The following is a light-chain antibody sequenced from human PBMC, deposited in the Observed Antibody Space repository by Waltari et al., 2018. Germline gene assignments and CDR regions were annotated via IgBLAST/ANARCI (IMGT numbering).Light chain of an antibody. CDR1: NIGSKA. CDR2: DNS. Sequence: SYVLTQPPSVSVAPGPTARITCGGTNIGSKAVHWYQQKPGQAPVLVVYDNSDRPSGIPERFSGSISGNTATLTISRVEAGDEADYYCQVWDSTSDHVVFGGGTKLTVL. V-gene: IGLV3-21*02. CDR3: QVWDSTSDHVV. J-gene: IGLJ2*01.